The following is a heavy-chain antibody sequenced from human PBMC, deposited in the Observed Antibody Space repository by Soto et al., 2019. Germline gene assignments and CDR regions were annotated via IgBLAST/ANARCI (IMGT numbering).Heavy chain of an antibody. J-gene: IGHJ6*02. CDR2: IWYDGSNK. V-gene: IGHV3-33*01. Sequence: GGSLRLSCAASGFTFSSYGMHWVRQAPGKGLEWVAVIWYDGSNKYYADSVKGRFTISRDNSKNTLYLQMNSLRAEDTAVYYCAREVTVFGVIIPTPMDVWGQGTTVTVSS. CDR1: GFTFSSYG. CDR3: AREVTVFGVIIPTPMDV. D-gene: IGHD3-3*01.